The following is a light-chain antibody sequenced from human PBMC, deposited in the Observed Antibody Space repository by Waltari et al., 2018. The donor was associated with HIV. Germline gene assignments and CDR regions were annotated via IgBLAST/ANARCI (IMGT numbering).Light chain of an antibody. J-gene: IGLJ3*02. CDR3: ASWDDKLDGWV. CDR1: YSNLGSNT. CDR2: NND. V-gene: IGLV1-44*01. Sequence: QSLLPQPPSASGTPGQRVPISFSGSYSNLGSNTLNMHQQLPGSAPRALIYNNDQRPSGVPDRFSGSKSGTSASLAISGLQSEDQGDYYCASWDDKLDGWVFGGGTRLTVL.